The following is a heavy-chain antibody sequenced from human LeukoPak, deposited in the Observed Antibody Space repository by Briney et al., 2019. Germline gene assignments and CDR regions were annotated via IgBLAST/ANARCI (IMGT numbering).Heavy chain of an antibody. Sequence: GGTLRLSCAASGFTFSSYGMSWVRQAPGKGLEWVSAISGSGGSTYYADSVKGRFTISRDNSKNTLYLQMNSLRAEDTAVYYCAKCRSLSTVTHLIYYYCYMDVWGKGTTVTISS. J-gene: IGHJ6*03. CDR3: AKCRSLSTVTHLIYYYCYMDV. V-gene: IGHV3-23*01. CDR1: GFTFSSYG. CDR2: ISGSGGST. D-gene: IGHD4-17*01.